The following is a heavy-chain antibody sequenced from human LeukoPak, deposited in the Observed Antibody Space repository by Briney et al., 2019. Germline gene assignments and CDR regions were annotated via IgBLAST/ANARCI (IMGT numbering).Heavy chain of an antibody. Sequence: ASQTLSLTCTVSADSMSNYHWTWIRQPPGKGLEYIGYIYNIGTTNYNPSLKSRVTISVDMSKKQFSLKLNSVTAADTAVYYCARGSDGYRFDPWGQGTLVTVSS. CDR3: ARGSDGYRFDP. CDR1: ADSMSNYH. D-gene: IGHD5-18*01. J-gene: IGHJ5*02. CDR2: IYNIGTT. V-gene: IGHV4-59*01.